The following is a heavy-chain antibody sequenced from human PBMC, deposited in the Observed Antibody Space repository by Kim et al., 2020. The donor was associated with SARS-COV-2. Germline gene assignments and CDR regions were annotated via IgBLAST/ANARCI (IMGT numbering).Heavy chain of an antibody. CDR3: AREGEYGDYEGWGYYGMDV. J-gene: IGHJ6*02. CDR1: GFTFSSYA. CDR2: ISGSGGST. D-gene: IGHD4-17*01. V-gene: IGHV3-23*01. Sequence: GGSLRLSCAASGFTFSSYAMSWVRQAPGKGLEWVSAISGSGGSTYYADSVKGRFTISRDNSKNTLYLQMNSLRAEDTAVYYCAREGEYGDYEGWGYYGMDVWGQGTTVTVSS.